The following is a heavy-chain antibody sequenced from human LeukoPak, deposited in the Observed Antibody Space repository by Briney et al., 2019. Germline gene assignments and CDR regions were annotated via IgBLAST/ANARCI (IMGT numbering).Heavy chain of an antibody. D-gene: IGHD3-3*01. CDR1: GGSISSGDNY. Sequence: SETLSLTCTVSGGSISSGDNYWSWIRQPPGKGLEWIGYIYYGGSTYYNPSLESRVTISVDTSKNQFSLKLSSVTAADTAVYYCARDWRDYDFWSGSAYYYYMDVWGKGTTVTVSS. CDR3: ARDWRDYDFWSGSAYYYYMDV. CDR2: IYYGGST. V-gene: IGHV4-30-4*08. J-gene: IGHJ6*03.